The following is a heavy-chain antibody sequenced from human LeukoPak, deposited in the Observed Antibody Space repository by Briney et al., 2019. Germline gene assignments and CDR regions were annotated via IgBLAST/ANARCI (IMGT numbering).Heavy chain of an antibody. Sequence: GGSLRLSCAASGFTASTYYMNWVRQAPGKGLEWVSIIYSGGTTYYADSVKGRFTISRDTSKNTLSLQMSSLRAEDAAVYFCARVGDHFHWNLDLWGRGTLVTVSS. CDR3: ARVGDHFHWNLDL. CDR2: IYSGGTT. V-gene: IGHV3-53*01. J-gene: IGHJ2*01. CDR1: GFTASTYY. D-gene: IGHD3-3*02.